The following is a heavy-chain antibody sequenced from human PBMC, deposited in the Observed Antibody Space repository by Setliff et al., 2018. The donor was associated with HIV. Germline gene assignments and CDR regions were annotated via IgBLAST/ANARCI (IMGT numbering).Heavy chain of an antibody. V-gene: IGHV4-4*08. D-gene: IGHD3-10*01. CDR3: ARMSCSDQTCYFFDF. CDR2: IYTSGDA. J-gene: IGHJ4*02. Sequence: KPSETLSLTCTVSGDSIDGHYWTWIRQPPGKGLEWLGYIYTSGDANYNSSLRRRLTMSIDTAKSVFFLKLTSLTAADTAVYYCARMSCSDQTCYFFDFWGQGALVTVSS. CDR1: GDSIDGHY.